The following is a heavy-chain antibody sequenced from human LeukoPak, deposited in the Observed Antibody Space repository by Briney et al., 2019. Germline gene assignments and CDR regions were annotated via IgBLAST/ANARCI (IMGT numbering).Heavy chain of an antibody. CDR1: GFNFSSYG. CDR2: IWYDGSNK. J-gene: IGHJ4*02. V-gene: IGHV3-33*01. D-gene: IGHD3-16*02. Sequence: PGRSLRLSCAASGFNFSSYGMHWVRQAPGKGLEWVAVIWYDGSNKHYADSVKGRFTISRDNSKNTLYLQMNSLRAEDTAVSYCARGVWGSYRYPVTFDYWGQGTLVTVSS. CDR3: ARGVWGSYRYPVTFDY.